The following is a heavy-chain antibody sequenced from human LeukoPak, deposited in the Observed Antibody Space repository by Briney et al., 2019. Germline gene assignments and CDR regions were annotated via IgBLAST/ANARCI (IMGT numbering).Heavy chain of an antibody. Sequence: GGSLRLSRAASGFTFSNYAMNWVRQAPGRGLEWVSAISGSGGSTYYADSVKGRFTISRDNSKNTLYLQMDSLRAEDTALYYCAKGSGINHYHWIDPWGQGTLVTVSS. CDR3: AKGSGINHYHWIDP. D-gene: IGHD1-14*01. CDR2: ISGSGGST. CDR1: GFTFSNYA. V-gene: IGHV3-23*01. J-gene: IGHJ5*02.